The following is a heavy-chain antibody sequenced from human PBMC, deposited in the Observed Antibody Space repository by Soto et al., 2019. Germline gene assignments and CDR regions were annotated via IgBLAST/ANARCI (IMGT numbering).Heavy chain of an antibody. CDR3: ARFEFADLFFDY. V-gene: IGHV4-59*01. Sequence: LSLTCTVSGGSISSYYWSWIRQPPGKGLEWIGYIYYSGSTNYNPSLKSRVTISVDTSKNQFSLKLSSVTAADTAVYYCARFEFADLFFDYWGQGTLVTVSS. D-gene: IGHD2-21*01. J-gene: IGHJ4*02. CDR1: GGSISSYY. CDR2: IYYSGST.